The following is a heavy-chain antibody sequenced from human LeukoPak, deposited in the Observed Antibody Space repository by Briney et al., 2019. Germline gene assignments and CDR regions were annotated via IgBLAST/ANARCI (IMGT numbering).Heavy chain of an antibody. V-gene: IGHV3-21*01. CDR2: ISSSSSYI. J-gene: IGHJ4*02. CDR1: GFTFSSYS. CDR3: ARVTYYDSSGYYVFDY. D-gene: IGHD3-22*01. Sequence: GGSLRLSCAASGFTFSSYSMNWVSQAPGKGLEWVSSISSSSSYIYYADSVKGRFTISRDNAKNSLYLQMNSLRAEDTAVYYCARVTYYDSSGYYVFDYWGQGTLVTVSS.